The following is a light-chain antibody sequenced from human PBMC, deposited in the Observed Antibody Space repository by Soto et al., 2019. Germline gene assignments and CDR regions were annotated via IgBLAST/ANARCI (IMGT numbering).Light chain of an antibody. V-gene: IGKV1-5*01. J-gene: IGKJ1*01. CDR2: DAS. Sequence: DIQMTQSPSTLSASVGDRVTITCRASQSISSWLAWYQQKPGKAPKLLIYDASSLESGVPSRFSGSGSGTELTLTISSLQSDDFATYYCQQYNSYSPWTFGQGTKVDIK. CDR3: QQYNSYSPWT. CDR1: QSISSW.